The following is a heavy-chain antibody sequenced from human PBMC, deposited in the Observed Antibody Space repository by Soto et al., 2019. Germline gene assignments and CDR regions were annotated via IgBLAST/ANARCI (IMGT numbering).Heavy chain of an antibody. Sequence: EVQLVESGGGLVQPGGSLKLSCAASGFTFSGSAMHWVRQASGKGLEWVGRIRSKANSYATAYAASVKGRFTISRDDSKNTAYLQMNSLKTEDTAVYYCTSKTPPLNYDPNYYYMDVWGKGTTVTVSS. CDR3: TSKTPPLNYDPNYYYMDV. CDR2: IRSKANSYAT. D-gene: IGHD1-7*01. CDR1: GFTFSGSA. V-gene: IGHV3-73*01. J-gene: IGHJ6*03.